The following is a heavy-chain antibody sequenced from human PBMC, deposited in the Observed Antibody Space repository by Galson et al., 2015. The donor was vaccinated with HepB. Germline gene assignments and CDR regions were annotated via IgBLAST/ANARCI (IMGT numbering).Heavy chain of an antibody. CDR3: ARPLYSSGWYSGYYYGMDV. Sequence: SVKVSCKVSGYSLTEFSMYWVRQAPGKGLEWMGGFDPEDGEAIYAQSFQGRVTLTEDTSTETAYMEVSSLRSEDTAVYYCARPLYSSGWYSGYYYGMDVWGQGTTVTVSS. D-gene: IGHD6-19*01. V-gene: IGHV1-24*01. CDR1: GYSLTEFS. J-gene: IGHJ6*02. CDR2: FDPEDGEA.